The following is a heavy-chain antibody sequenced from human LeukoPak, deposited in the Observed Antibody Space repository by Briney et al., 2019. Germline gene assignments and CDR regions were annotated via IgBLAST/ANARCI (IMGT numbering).Heavy chain of an antibody. Sequence: GESLKISCEGSGYSFTSYWVAWVRQTPGKGLDWMGIIYPGDSDTRYSPSFQAQVTTSVDKSINTAYLQWSSLKASDTAIYYCARTGKDYSGNGGDAFDIWGQGTLVTVSS. V-gene: IGHV5-51*01. D-gene: IGHD4-23*01. CDR2: IYPGDSDT. CDR1: GYSFTSYW. J-gene: IGHJ3*02. CDR3: ARTGKDYSGNGGDAFDI.